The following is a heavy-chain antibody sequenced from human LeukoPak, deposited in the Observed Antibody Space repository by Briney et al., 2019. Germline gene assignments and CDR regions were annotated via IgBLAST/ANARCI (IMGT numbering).Heavy chain of an antibody. Sequence: SETLSLTCAVYGGSFSGYFWSWIRQPPGKGLEWIGEINHSGSTSYNPSLKSRVTISVDTSKNQFSLKLSSVTAADTAVYYCARLGGNFDHWGQGTLVTVSS. CDR3: ARLGGNFDH. CDR1: GGSFSGYF. D-gene: IGHD1-14*01. J-gene: IGHJ4*02. V-gene: IGHV4-34*01. CDR2: INHSGST.